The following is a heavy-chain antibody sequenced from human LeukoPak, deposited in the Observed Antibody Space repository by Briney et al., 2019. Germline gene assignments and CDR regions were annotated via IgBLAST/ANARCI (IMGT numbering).Heavy chain of an antibody. CDR1: GYTLTELS. CDR2: FDPEDGET. V-gene: IGHV1-24*01. D-gene: IGHD6-19*01. Sequence: SVKLSCRVSGYTLTELSMHWVRHAPGRGREWVGGFDPEDGETIYAQKFQGRVTMTEDTSTDTAYMELSSLRSEDTAVYYCATGDPPIAVAGTADYWGQGTLVTVSS. CDR3: ATGDPPIAVAGTADY. J-gene: IGHJ4*02.